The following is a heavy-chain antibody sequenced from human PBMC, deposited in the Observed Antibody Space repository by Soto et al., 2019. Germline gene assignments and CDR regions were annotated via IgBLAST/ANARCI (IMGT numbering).Heavy chain of an antibody. CDR2: LYSGGRI. V-gene: IGHV3-53*01. CDR1: GFTVSDNY. J-gene: IGHJ6*02. CDR3: ARSDRDYAYALNV. Sequence: EAQLVESGGGLIQPGGALRLSCAASGFTVSDNYITWVRQAPGKGLEWVSLLYSGGRIYYADSVKGRFTISGDTSKTTLCVQMTSVRTEDTAVCYCARSDRDYAYALNVWGQGTTVTVSS. D-gene: IGHD3-16*01.